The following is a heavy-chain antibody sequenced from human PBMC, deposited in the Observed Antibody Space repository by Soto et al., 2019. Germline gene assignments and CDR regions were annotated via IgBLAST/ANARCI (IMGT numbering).Heavy chain of an antibody. Sequence: PGGSLRLSCAASGFTFSSYWMHWVRQTPEKGLVWVSYISSSRSNITYADSVKGRFTISRDNAKNSLYLQMNSLRAEDTAVYYCARDFRDGYNLYYYYYGMDVWGQGTTVTVSS. V-gene: IGHV3-21*01. D-gene: IGHD5-12*01. CDR3: ARDFRDGYNLYYYYYGMDV. CDR1: GFTFSSYW. J-gene: IGHJ6*02. CDR2: ISSSRSNI.